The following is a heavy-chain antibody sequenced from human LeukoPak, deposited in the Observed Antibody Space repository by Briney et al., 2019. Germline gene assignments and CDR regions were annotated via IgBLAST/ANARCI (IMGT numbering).Heavy chain of an antibody. CDR1: GGSISSGGYY. V-gene: IGHV4-61*08. D-gene: IGHD4-17*01. Sequence: SQTLSLTCTVSGGSISSGGYYWSWIRQPPGKGLEWIGYIYYSGSTNYNPSLKSRVTISVDTSKNQFSLRLSSVTAADTAVYYCARDASLFYGDYAAFDYWGQGTLVTVSS. J-gene: IGHJ4*02. CDR3: ARDASLFYGDYAAFDY. CDR2: IYYSGST.